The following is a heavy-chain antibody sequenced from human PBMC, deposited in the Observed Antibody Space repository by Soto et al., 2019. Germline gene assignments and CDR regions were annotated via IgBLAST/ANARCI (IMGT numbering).Heavy chain of an antibody. Sequence: ASVKVSCKASGYTFTSYDINWVRQGTGEGLEWMGWMNPNSGNTGYAQKFQGRVTMTRNTSISTAYMELSSLRSEDTAVYYCARGSTDGFGCTNGVCYYLPHYYYGMDVWGQGTTVTVSS. CDR2: MNPNSGNT. CDR3: ARGSTDGFGCTNGVCYYLPHYYYGMDV. V-gene: IGHV1-8*01. D-gene: IGHD2-8*01. J-gene: IGHJ6*02. CDR1: GYTFTSYD.